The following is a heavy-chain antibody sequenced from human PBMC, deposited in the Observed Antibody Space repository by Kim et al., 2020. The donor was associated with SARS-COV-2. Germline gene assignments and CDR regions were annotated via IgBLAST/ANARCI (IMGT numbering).Heavy chain of an antibody. D-gene: IGHD3-22*01. CDR3: TTAWKIVDDAFDI. CDR2: IKSKTDGGTT. J-gene: IGHJ3*02. V-gene: IGHV3-15*01. CDR1: GFTFSNAW. Sequence: GGSLRLSCAASGFTFSNAWMSWVRQAPGKGLEWVGRIKSKTDGGTTDYAAPVKGRFTISRDDSKNTLYLQMNSLKTEDTAVYYCTTAWKIVDDAFDIWGQGTMVTVSS.